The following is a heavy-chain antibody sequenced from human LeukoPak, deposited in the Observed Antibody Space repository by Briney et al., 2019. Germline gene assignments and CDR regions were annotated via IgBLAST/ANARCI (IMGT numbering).Heavy chain of an antibody. V-gene: IGHV1-2*06. CDR1: GYTFTGYY. CDR3: AREWSYYDSGHHALDY. CDR2: INPNSDGT. J-gene: IGHJ4*02. Sequence: ASVKVSCXASGYTFTGYYIHWVRQAPGQGLEWMGRINPNSDGTNYARQFQARVTMTRDTSINTAYMELNRLQSDDTAIYYCAREWSYYDSGHHALDYWGQGTLLTVSS. D-gene: IGHD3-22*01.